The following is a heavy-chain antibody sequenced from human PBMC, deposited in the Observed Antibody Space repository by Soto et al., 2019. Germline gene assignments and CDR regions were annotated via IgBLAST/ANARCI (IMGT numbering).Heavy chain of an antibody. CDR2: ISSSGSTI. CDR1: GFTFSTYA. Sequence: EVQLLESGRGLVQSGESLRLSCVVSGFTFSTYAMSWVRQAPGKGLEWVSYISSSGSTIYYADSVKGRFTISRDNAKNSLYLQMNSLRAEDTAVYYCASGRAGDYGMDVWGQGTTVTVSS. J-gene: IGHJ6*02. CDR3: ASGRAGDYGMDV. V-gene: IGHV3-48*04. D-gene: IGHD3-16*01.